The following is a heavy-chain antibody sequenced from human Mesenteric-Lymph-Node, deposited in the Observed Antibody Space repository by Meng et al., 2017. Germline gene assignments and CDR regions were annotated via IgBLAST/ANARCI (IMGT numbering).Heavy chain of an antibody. D-gene: IGHD3-9*01. CDR1: GYSISGGDY. CDR2: IYQSGST. J-gene: IGHJ2*01. CDR3: ERGVLERSFDWLTPSWSFDL. Sequence: SEPLSPTCAVSGYSISGGDYWGWIRQPPGKWLEWIGSIYQSGSTYYNPSLQSHVSISMDTSKNQFTLKLTSVTAADTAVYYCERGVLERSFDWLTPSWSFDLWGRGTLVTVSS. V-gene: IGHV4-38-2*01.